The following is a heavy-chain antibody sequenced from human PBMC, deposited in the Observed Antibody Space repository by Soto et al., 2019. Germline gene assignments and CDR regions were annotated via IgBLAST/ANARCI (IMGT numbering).Heavy chain of an antibody. D-gene: IGHD4-17*01. V-gene: IGHV2-5*02. CDR1: GFSLSTSGVG. CDR2: IYWDDDK. CDR3: AHSIATVTNEHDAFDI. Sequence: QITLKESGPTLVKPTQTLTLTCTFSGFSLSTSGVGVGWIRQPPGKALEWLALIYWDDDKRYSPSLKSRLTLTKDTSKYLVVLTTTTMDPVDTATYCRAHSIATVTNEHDAFDIWGQWTMVTVSS. J-gene: IGHJ3*02.